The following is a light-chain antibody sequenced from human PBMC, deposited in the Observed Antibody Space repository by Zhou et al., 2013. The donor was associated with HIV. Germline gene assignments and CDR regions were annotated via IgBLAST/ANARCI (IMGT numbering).Light chain of an antibody. CDR3: SSYTASSTLV. Sequence: QSVVTQPPSASGTPGQRVTISCSGSSSNIGNNYVFWYRQLPGTAPKLLIYRDTQRPSGVPDRFSGSKSGTSASLTISGLQAEDEADYYCSSYTASSTLVFGTGTRVSV. CDR2: RDT. J-gene: IGLJ1*01. CDR1: SSNIGNNY. V-gene: IGLV1-47*01.